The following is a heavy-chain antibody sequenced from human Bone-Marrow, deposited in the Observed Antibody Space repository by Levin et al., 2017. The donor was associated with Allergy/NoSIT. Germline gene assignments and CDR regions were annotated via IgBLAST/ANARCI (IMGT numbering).Heavy chain of an antibody. J-gene: IGHJ4*02. D-gene: IGHD2-2*01. Sequence: GESLKISCAASGYTFSSYDMHWVRQATGRGLEWVSAIGTAADSYYSGSVKGRFTVSRDNAKNSFYLQMNSLRAGDTAVYYCARVALPRYCTSTSCSDSGYYFDYWGQGTLVTVSS. CDR3: ARVALPRYCTSTSCSDSGYYFDY. CDR1: GYTFSSYD. CDR2: IGTAADS. V-gene: IGHV3-13*04.